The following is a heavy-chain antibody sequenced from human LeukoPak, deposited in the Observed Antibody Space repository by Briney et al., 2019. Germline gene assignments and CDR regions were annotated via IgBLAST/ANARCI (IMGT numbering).Heavy chain of an antibody. CDR3: ARGHYGRSSTSNDY. V-gene: IGHV3-74*01. J-gene: IGHJ4*02. CDR2: INSDGSST. D-gene: IGHD2-2*01. CDR1: GFTFSSYW. Sequence: GGSLRLSCAASGFTFSSYWMHWVRQAPGKGLVWVPRINSDGSSTSYADSVKGRFTISRDNAKNTLYLQMNSLRAEDTAVYYCARGHYGRSSTSNDYWGQGTLVTVSS.